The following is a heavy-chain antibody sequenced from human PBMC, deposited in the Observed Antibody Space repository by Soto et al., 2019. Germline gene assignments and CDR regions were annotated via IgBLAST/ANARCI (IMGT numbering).Heavy chain of an antibody. D-gene: IGHD2-15*01. CDR2: IIPIFTRT. CDR1: GGTFSISS. J-gene: IGHJ4*02. Sequence: QLQLVQSGTEVKEPGSSVKVSCKASGGTFSISSFVWVRQGPGQGLEWMGGIIPIFTRTNFAQKFQGRVTFSADESTRTTYMELRSLTSEDTAIYYCARDVVRSTAGDSWGQGTLVTVSS. CDR3: ARDVVRSTAGDS. V-gene: IGHV1-69*01.